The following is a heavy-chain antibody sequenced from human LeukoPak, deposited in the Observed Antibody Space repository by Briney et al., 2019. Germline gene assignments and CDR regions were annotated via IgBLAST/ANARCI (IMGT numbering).Heavy chain of an antibody. CDR3: AKDSLPGVRVYFDY. D-gene: IGHD2-21*01. CDR1: GFTFSSYS. V-gene: IGHV3-21*04. J-gene: IGHJ4*02. CDR2: ISSSSSYI. Sequence: KTGGSLRLSCAASGFTFSSYSMNWVRQAPGKGLEWVSSISSSSSYIYYADSVKGRFTISRDNSKNTLYLQMNSLRAEDTAVYYCAKDSLPGVRVYFDYWGQGTLVTVSS.